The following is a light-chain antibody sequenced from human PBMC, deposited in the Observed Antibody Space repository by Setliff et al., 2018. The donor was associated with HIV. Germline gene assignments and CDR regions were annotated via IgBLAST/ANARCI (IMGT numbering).Light chain of an antibody. J-gene: IGKJ4*01. V-gene: IGKV4-1*01. CDR1: QSVSDSSNNKNF. Sequence: DIVMTQSPDSLAVSLGERATLNCKSSQSVSDSSNNKNFLAWYQQTPGQPPKLLIYWASTRESGVPDRFSGSGSGTDFTLTISSLQAEDVAVYYCQQYYSSPRTFGGGTKVDIK. CDR3: QQYYSSPRT. CDR2: WAS.